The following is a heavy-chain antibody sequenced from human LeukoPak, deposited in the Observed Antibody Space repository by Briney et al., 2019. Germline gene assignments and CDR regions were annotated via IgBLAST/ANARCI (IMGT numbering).Heavy chain of an antibody. D-gene: IGHD2-21*01. CDR3: AREGGDRGLYYFDY. V-gene: IGHV3-33*01. Sequence: GGSLRLSCAASGFTFSSYGMHWVRQAPGKGLEWVAVIWYDGSNKYYADSVKGRFTISRDNSKNTLYLQMNSLRAEDTAVYYCAREGGDRGLYYFDYWGQGTLVTASS. CDR2: IWYDGSNK. CDR1: GFTFSSYG. J-gene: IGHJ4*02.